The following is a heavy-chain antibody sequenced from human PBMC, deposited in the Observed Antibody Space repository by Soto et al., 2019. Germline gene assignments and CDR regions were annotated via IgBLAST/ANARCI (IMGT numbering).Heavy chain of an antibody. Sequence: QVQLVESGGGVVQPGRSLRLSCAASGFTFSSYGMHWVRQAPGKGLEWVAVISYDGSNKYYADSVKGRFTISRDNSKNTLYLQRNSLRAEDTAVYYCAKLIGAAAGVNNFDYWGQGTLVTVSS. D-gene: IGHD6-13*01. CDR1: GFTFSSYG. V-gene: IGHV3-30*18. CDR2: ISYDGSNK. CDR3: AKLIGAAAGVNNFDY. J-gene: IGHJ4*02.